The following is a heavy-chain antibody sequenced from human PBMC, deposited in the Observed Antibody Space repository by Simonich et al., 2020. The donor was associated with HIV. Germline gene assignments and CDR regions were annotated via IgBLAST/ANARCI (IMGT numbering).Heavy chain of an antibody. J-gene: IGHJ4*02. D-gene: IGHD2-2*01. CDR1: GGSFSGYY. V-gene: IGHV4-34*01. Sequence: QVQLQQWGAGLLKPSETLSLTCAVYGGSFSGYYWSWIRQPPGKGLEWIGEINHSGSTNYNPSLKSRVTISVDTSKNQFSLTLSSVTAADTAVYYCARGFYQRLYYFDYWGQGTLVTVSS. CDR3: ARGFYQRLYYFDY. CDR2: INHSGST.